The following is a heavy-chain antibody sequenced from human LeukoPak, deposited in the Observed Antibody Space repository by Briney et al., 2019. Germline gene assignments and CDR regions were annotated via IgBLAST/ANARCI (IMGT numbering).Heavy chain of an antibody. V-gene: IGHV3-74*01. J-gene: IGHJ4*02. CDR2: ISTDGIRT. Sequence: PGGPLRLSCAASGSGFAFAGAWMHWVRQVPGKGPEWVSLISTDGIRTTYADSVKGRFIISRDNAKNTLYLQMSSLRAEDTAVYYCAKPLGVTMLGFDSWGQGTLVTASP. D-gene: IGHD3-10*02. CDR3: AKPLGVTMLGFDS. CDR1: GSGFAFAGAW.